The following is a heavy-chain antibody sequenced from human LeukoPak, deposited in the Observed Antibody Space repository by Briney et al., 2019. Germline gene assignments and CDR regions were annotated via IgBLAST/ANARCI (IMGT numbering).Heavy chain of an antibody. J-gene: IGHJ4*02. CDR2: IYYSGST. CDR3: ASLVGATKPFDY. CDR1: GGSISSYY. Sequence: PSETLSLTCTVSGGSISSYYWSWIRQPQAKGLEWIGNIYYSGSTNYNPSLKSRGTISVDTSKNQFSLKLSSVTAADTAVYYCASLVGATKPFDYWGQGTLVTVCS. V-gene: IGHV4-59*01. D-gene: IGHD1-26*01.